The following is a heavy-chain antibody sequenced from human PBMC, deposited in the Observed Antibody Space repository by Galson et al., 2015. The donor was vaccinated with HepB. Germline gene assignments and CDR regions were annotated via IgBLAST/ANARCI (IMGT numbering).Heavy chain of an antibody. Sequence: SVKVSCKASGYTFDNYYMHWVRQAPGQGLEWMGIINPRGGGADYAEKFQGRVTMTRDTSASTVYMELSGLRSEDTAMYYCARIGRELGEWSLYNYYGMDVWGQGTTVTVSS. CDR1: GYTFDNYY. J-gene: IGHJ6*01. D-gene: IGHD3-10*01. CDR3: ARIGRELGEWSLYNYYGMDV. CDR2: INPRGGGA. V-gene: IGHV1-46*02.